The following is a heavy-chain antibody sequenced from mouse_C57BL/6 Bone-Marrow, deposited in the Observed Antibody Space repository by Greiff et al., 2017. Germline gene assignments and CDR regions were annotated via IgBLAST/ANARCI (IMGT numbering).Heavy chain of an antibody. D-gene: IGHD2-5*01. Sequence: QVQLQQSGAELVKPGASVKMSCKASGYPFTSYWITWVKQRPGQGLEWIGDIYPGSGRTNYNEKVKSKATLTVDTSSSTAYMQLSSLTSEDSAVYYCARPYYSNYWYFDVWGTGTTGTVSA. CDR2: IYPGSGRT. CDR3: ARPYYSNYWYFDV. J-gene: IGHJ1*03. CDR1: GYPFTSYW. V-gene: IGHV1-55*01.